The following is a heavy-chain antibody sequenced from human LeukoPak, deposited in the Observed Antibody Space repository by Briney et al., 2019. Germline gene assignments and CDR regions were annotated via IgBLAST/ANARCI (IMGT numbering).Heavy chain of an antibody. CDR3: ARDLSVVTTARSSMDV. CDR1: GYSLSDYC. Sequence: ASVTVSCKASGYSLSDYCIHWVRQAPGQGLEWMGWINPNTGDTNYAQKFQGRVTMTRDTSITTAYMELSRLRSDDAAVYYCARDLSVVTTARSSMDVWGQGTTVTVSS. CDR2: INPNTGDT. J-gene: IGHJ6*02. D-gene: IGHD2-21*02. V-gene: IGHV1-2*02.